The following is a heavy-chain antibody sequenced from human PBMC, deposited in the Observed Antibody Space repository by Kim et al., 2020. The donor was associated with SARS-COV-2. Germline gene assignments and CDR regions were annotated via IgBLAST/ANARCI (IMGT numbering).Heavy chain of an antibody. CDR1: GFTFSSYA. J-gene: IGHJ4*02. D-gene: IGHD6-13*01. CDR3: ARGKGIAAGGDF. Sequence: GSLRLSCAASGFTFSSYAMHWVRQAPGKGLDWVALISYDGSNKYYADSVKGRFTISRDNSKNTLYLQMNSLRAEDTAVYYCARGKGIAAGGDFWGQGTLVTVSS. V-gene: IGHV3-30-3*01. CDR2: ISYDGSNK.